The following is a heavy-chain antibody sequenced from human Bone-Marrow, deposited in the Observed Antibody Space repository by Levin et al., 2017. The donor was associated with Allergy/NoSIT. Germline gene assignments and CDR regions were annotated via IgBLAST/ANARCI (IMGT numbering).Heavy chain of an antibody. Sequence: GASVKVSCKASGYSFTNYGMNWVRQAPGQGLEWMGWINTNTGNPTYAQGFTGRFVFSLDTSVSMAYLQISSLKAEDTAIYYCARDLWDLEKGSGSSGWDRVPGGYWGQGTLVTVSS. D-gene: IGHD6-19*01. CDR2: INTNTGNP. V-gene: IGHV7-4-1*04. J-gene: IGHJ4*02. CDR1: GYSFTNYG. CDR3: ARDLWDLEKGSGSSGWDRVPGGY.